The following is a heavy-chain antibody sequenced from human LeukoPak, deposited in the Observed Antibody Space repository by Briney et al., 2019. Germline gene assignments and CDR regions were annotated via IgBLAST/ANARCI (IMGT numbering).Heavy chain of an antibody. Sequence: PSETLSLTCTVSGGSVSSGSYYWSWIRQPPGKGLEWIGEINHSGSTNYNPSLKSRVTISVDTSKNQFSLKLSSVTAADTAVYYCARRPIAVAGNWFDPWGQGTLVTVSS. CDR3: ARRPIAVAGNWFDP. V-gene: IGHV4-39*07. J-gene: IGHJ5*02. D-gene: IGHD6-19*01. CDR1: GGSVSSGSYY. CDR2: INHSGST.